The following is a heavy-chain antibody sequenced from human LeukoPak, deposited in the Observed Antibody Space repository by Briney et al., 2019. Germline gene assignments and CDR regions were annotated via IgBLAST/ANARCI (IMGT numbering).Heavy chain of an antibody. CDR3: ARDRSSGWYLTPGFDP. CDR1: GFTFSNYW. CDR2: IKQDGSEK. D-gene: IGHD6-19*01. V-gene: IGHV3-7*04. J-gene: IGHJ5*02. Sequence: GGSLRLSCAASGFTFSNYWMSWVRQAPGKGLVWVASIKQDGSEKYYVDSVKGRFTISRDNAKNSLYLQINSLRAEDTAVYYCARDRSSGWYLTPGFDPWGQGTLVTVSS.